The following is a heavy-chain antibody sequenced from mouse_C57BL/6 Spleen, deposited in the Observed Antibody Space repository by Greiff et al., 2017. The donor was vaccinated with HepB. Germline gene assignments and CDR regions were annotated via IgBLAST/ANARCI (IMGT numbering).Heavy chain of an antibody. CDR2: IYPGSGST. CDR1: GYTFTSYW. J-gene: IGHJ4*01. D-gene: IGHD2-1*01. CDR3: ARIYREGYYAMDY. V-gene: IGHV1-55*01. Sequence: QVQLQQPGAELVKPGASVKMSCKASGYTFTSYWITWVKQRPGQGLEWIGDIYPGSGSTNYNEKFKSKATLTVDTSSSTAYIQLSSLTSEDSAVYYCARIYREGYYAMDYWGQGTSVTVSS.